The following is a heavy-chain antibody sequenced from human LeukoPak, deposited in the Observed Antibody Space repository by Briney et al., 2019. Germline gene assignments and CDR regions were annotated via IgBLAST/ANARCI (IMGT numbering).Heavy chain of an antibody. V-gene: IGHV3-48*02. CDR1: GFTFISYS. J-gene: IGHJ6*02. Sequence: GGSLRLSVAASGFTFISYSMNGVRQAPGKGLEWVSYISSSSSTIYYADSVKGRFTISRDNAKNSLYLQMNSLRDEDTAVYYCARDIAPPGVYYYYGMDVWGQGTTVTVSS. D-gene: IGHD6-13*01. CDR2: ISSSSSTI. CDR3: ARDIAPPGVYYYYGMDV.